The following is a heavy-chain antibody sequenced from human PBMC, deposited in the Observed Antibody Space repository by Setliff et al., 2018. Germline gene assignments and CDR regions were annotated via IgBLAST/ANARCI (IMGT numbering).Heavy chain of an antibody. CDR1: GFTFSSYD. V-gene: IGHV3-13*01. Sequence: PGGSLRLSCAASGFTFSSYDMHWVRQATGKGLEWVSAIGTAGDTYYPGSVKGRFTISRENAKNSLYLQMNSLRAGDTAVYYCAGHTPGYYYMDVWGKGTTVTVSS. D-gene: IGHD2-15*01. CDR3: AGHTPGYYYMDV. CDR2: IGTAGDT. J-gene: IGHJ6*03.